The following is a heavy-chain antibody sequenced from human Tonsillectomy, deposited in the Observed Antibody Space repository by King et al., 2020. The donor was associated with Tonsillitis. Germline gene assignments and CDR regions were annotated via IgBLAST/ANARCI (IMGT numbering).Heavy chain of an antibody. V-gene: IGHV4-39*07. J-gene: IGHJ3*02. Sequence: LQLQESGPGLVKPSETLSLTCTVSGGSISSSSYYWGWIRQPPGKGLEWIGSIYYSGSTYYNPSLKSRVTLSVDTSKNQFSLKLTSVTAADTAVYYCARHHWLYGSGSFFVGNAFDIWGQGTMVTVSS. CDR2: IYYSGST. CDR3: ARHHWLYGSGSFFVGNAFDI. CDR1: GGSISSSSYY. D-gene: IGHD3-10*01.